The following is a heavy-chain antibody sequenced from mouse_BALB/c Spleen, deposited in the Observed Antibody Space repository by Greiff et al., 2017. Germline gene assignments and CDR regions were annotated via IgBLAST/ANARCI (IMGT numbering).Heavy chain of an antibody. D-gene: IGHD2-10*02. V-gene: IGHV14-4*02. CDR1: GFNIKDYY. J-gene: IGHJ2*01. Sequence: EVQLQHSGAELVRSGASVQLSCTASGFNIKDYYMHWVKQRPDQGLEWIGWIDPENGDTEYAPKFQGKATMTADTSSNTAYLQLSSLTSEDTAVYYCKEYGNYGDFDYWGQGTTLTVSS. CDR2: IDPENGDT. CDR3: KEYGNYGDFDY.